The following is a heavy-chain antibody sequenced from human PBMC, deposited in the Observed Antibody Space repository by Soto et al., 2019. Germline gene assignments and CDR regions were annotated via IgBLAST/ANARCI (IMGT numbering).Heavy chain of an antibody. J-gene: IGHJ2*01. D-gene: IGHD2-15*01. V-gene: IGHV2-5*02. CDR3: AHRPRQYCSGGSCYSGPWDWYFDL. CDR1: GFSLSTSGVG. CDR2: IYWDDDK. Sequence: QITLKESGPTLVKPTQTLTLTCTFSGFSLSTSGVGVGWIRQPPGKALEWLALIYWDDDKRYSPSLKSRLTITKDTSKNQVVLTMTNMDPVDTATYYCAHRPRQYCSGGSCYSGPWDWYFDLWGRGTLVTVSS.